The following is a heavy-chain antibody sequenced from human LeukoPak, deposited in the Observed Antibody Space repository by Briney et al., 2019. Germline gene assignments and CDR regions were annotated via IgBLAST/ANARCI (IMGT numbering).Heavy chain of an antibody. J-gene: IGHJ4*02. CDR3: AKRTSGSSWYSSDS. Sequence: GGSLRLSCAASGFTFSSFAMNWVRLAPGKGLEWVSTMSGDATSTYYADSVKGRFTISRDNSKNTLYLQMNSLRADDTAVYYCAKRTSGSSWYSSDSWGQGTLVTVSS. CDR1: GFTFSSFA. CDR2: MSGDATST. V-gene: IGHV3-23*01. D-gene: IGHD6-13*01.